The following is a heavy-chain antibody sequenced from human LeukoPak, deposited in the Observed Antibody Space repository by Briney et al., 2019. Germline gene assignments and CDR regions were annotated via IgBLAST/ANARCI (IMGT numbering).Heavy chain of an antibody. Sequence: PSETLSLTCTVFGGSISSSSYYWGWIRQPPGKGLEWIGSIYYSGSTYYNPSLKSRVTISVDTSKNQFSLKLSSVTAADTAVYYCARGWYSSSRGFDPWGQGTLVTASS. J-gene: IGHJ5*02. CDR2: IYYSGST. CDR1: GGSISSSSYY. V-gene: IGHV4-39*07. D-gene: IGHD6-6*01. CDR3: ARGWYSSSRGFDP.